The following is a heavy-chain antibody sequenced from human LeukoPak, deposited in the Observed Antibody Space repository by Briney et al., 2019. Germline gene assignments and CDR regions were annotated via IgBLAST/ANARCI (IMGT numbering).Heavy chain of an antibody. D-gene: IGHD4-17*01. V-gene: IGHV3-23*01. CDR2: ITGSGRGT. CDR1: GLTFSNYA. Sequence: GGSLTLSCTASGLTFSNYATTWVRQAPGKGLEWVSSITGSGRGTYYADSVKGRFSFSRDNSQNTVFLHMNSMRADDTALYYCSKDPNGDYVGAFDMWGPGTMVTVSS. CDR3: SKDPNGDYVGAFDM. J-gene: IGHJ3*02.